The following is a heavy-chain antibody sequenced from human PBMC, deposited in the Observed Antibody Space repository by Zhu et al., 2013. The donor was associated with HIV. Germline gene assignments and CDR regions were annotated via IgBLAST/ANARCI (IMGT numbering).Heavy chain of an antibody. CDR1: GYTFTSYY. V-gene: IGHV1-46*01. Sequence: QVQLMQSGAEVKKPGASVKVSCKASGYTFTSYYMHWVRQAPGQGLEWMGIINPSGGSTSYAQKFQGRVTMTRDTSTSTVYMELSSLRSEDTAVYYXARDLKXDYYYYGMDVWGQGTTVTVSS. CDR3: ARDLKXDYYYYGMDV. J-gene: IGHJ6*02. CDR2: INPSGGST.